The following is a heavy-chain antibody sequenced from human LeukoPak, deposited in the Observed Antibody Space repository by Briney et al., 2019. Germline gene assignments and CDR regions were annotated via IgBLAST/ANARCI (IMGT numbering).Heavy chain of an antibody. CDR1: GFMFTGYA. V-gene: IGHV3-23*01. CDR2: ISGSGVSI. J-gene: IGHJ4*02. Sequence: GGSLRLSCAASGFMFTGYAMSWVRQAPGKGLEWVSAISGSGVSIYYADSVKGRFTISRDNSKNTVYLQMNSLRAEDTALYYCAKDYDILTGLYSHLEYRGQGTLVTVSS. D-gene: IGHD3-9*01. CDR3: AKDYDILTGLYSHLEY.